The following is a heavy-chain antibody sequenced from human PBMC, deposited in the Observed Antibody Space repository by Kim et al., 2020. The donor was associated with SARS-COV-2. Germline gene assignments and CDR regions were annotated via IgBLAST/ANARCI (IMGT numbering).Heavy chain of an antibody. Sequence: SETLSLTCAVYGGSFSGNYWRWFRQHPGEGLEWRGGINHSGSTNYYQPFQSRLTTSLDTTTNQLSLKLSSSTAADTAAYYCAGERNSTSWYRPNYYFYY. CDR2: INHSGST. J-gene: IGHJ6*03. CDR1: GGSFSGNY. V-gene: IGHV4-34*01. CDR3: AGERNSTSWYRPNYYFYY. D-gene: IGHD6-13*01.